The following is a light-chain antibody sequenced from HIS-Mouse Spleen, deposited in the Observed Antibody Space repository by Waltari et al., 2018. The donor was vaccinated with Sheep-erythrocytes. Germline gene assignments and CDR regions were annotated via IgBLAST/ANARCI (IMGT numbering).Light chain of an antibody. CDR2: QDS. Sequence: SSELTQPPSVSVSPGQTASITCSGDKLGDKYACWYQQKPGQSPVLVIYQDSKRPSGIPGRFSGSNSGNTATLTISGTQAMDEADYYCQAWDSSTAWVFGGGTKLTVL. V-gene: IGLV3-1*01. J-gene: IGLJ3*02. CDR3: QAWDSSTAWV. CDR1: KLGDKY.